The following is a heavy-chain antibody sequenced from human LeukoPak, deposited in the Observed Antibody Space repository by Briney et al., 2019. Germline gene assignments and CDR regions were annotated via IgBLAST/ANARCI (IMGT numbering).Heavy chain of an antibody. V-gene: IGHV4-38-2*02. D-gene: IGHD2/OR15-2a*01. CDR2: IYHSGTT. CDR3: GRYKSTLGPFDF. CDR1: GYNINKGYY. Sequence: SETLSLTCSVSGYNINKGYYWGWVRQPLGQGLEWIGAIYHSGTTYYNPSLKNRLTFPVDTSNNQFSVRLRSVTAADTAIYYCGRYKSTLGPFDFWGQGTLVTVSS. J-gene: IGHJ4*02.